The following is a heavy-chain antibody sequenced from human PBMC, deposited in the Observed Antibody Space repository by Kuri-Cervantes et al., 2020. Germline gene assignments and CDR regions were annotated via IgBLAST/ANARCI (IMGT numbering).Heavy chain of an antibody. CDR2: IIPIFGTA. CDR1: GGTFSSYA. J-gene: IGHJ6*03. Sequence: SVKVSCKASGGTFSSYAISWVRQAPGQGLEWMGGIIPIFGTANYAQKFQGRVTMTRNTSISTAYMELSSLRSEDTAVYYCARIKILEWPYYYYYMDVWGKGTTVTVSS. D-gene: IGHD3-3*01. V-gene: IGHV1-69*05. CDR3: ARIKILEWPYYYYYMDV.